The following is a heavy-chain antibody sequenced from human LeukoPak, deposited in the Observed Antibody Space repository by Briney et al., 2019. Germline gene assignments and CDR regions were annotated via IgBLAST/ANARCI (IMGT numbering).Heavy chain of an antibody. V-gene: IGHV4-34*01. CDR3: ARGGRIMITFGGVPRSDV. D-gene: IGHD3-16*01. Sequence: PSETLSLTCAVYGGSFSGYYWSWIRQPPGKGLEWIGEINHSGSTNYNPSLKSRVTISVDTSKNQFSLKLSSVTAADTAVYYCARGGRIMITFGGVPRSDVWGQGTTVTVSS. CDR1: GGSFSGYY. J-gene: IGHJ6*02. CDR2: INHSGST.